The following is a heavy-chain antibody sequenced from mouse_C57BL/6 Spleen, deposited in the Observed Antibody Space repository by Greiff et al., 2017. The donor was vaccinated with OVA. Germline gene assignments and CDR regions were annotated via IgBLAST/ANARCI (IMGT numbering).Heavy chain of an antibody. Sequence: QVQLQQSGAELVRPATSVKMSCKASGYTFTNYWIGWAKQRPGHGLEWIGDIYPGGGYTNYNEKFKGKATLTADKSSSTAYMQFSSLTSEDSAIYYCATYYSNYENYAMDYWGQGTSVTVSS. CDR1: GYTFTNYW. CDR2: IYPGGGYT. CDR3: ATYYSNYENYAMDY. D-gene: IGHD2-5*01. V-gene: IGHV1-63*01. J-gene: IGHJ4*01.